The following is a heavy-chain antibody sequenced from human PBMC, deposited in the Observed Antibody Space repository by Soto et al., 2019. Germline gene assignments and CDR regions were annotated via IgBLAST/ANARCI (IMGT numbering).Heavy chain of an antibody. CDR1: GASISSYY. D-gene: IGHD3-22*01. V-gene: IGHV4-59*01. CDR2: LYYGRSA. J-gene: IGHJ4*02. Sequence: QVQLQESGPGLVKPSETLSPTCPASGASISSYYCRWIRQPQGRGRESIGYLYYGRSANYNPSLKSRVTLSVDTSTNQCSLTLSSMTAADTAVYYCALRSMAVVPEYWGQGTLVTVSS. CDR3: ALRSMAVVPEY.